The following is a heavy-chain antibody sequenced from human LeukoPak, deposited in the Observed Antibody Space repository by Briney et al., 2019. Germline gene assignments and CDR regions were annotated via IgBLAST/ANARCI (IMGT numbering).Heavy chain of an antibody. CDR3: AKVIRDDILTGFDY. CDR1: GFTFSSFG. CDR2: ISYGGSNK. Sequence: PGGSLRRSCAASGFTFSSFGMHWVRQAPGKGLEWVAVISYGGSNKYYVDSVKGRFTISRDNSKNTLYLQMNSLRREDTAVYYCAKVIRDDILTGFDYWGQGPLVSVSS. V-gene: IGHV3-30*18. D-gene: IGHD3-9*01. J-gene: IGHJ4*02.